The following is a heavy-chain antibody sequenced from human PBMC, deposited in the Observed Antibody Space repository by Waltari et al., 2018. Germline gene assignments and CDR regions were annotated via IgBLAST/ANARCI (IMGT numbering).Heavy chain of an antibody. D-gene: IGHD6-6*01. J-gene: IGHJ5*02. CDR1: GLSVSNAW. Sequence: EVQLAESGGGLVKPGGSLRLSCAISGLSVSNAWMGWVRQAPGKGLEWIGRLKSKSAGGTTDFAPPVQGRFTISRDDSKNTMNLQMNSLKTEDTAVYYCTTDRGISVRPLFDRWGRGTLVTVSS. CDR3: TTDRGISVRPLFDR. CDR2: LKSKSAGGTT. V-gene: IGHV3-15*01.